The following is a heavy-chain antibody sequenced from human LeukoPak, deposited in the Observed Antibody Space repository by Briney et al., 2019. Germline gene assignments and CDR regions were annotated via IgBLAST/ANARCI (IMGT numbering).Heavy chain of an antibody. J-gene: IGHJ3*02. CDR1: GYTLTELS. Sequence: ASVKVSCKVSGYTLTELSMHWVRQAPGKGLEWMGGFDPEDGETIYAQKFQGRVTMTEDTSTDTAYMELSSLRSEDTAVYYCGTMRGKPGAVDIWGQGTMVTVSS. CDR3: GTMRGKPGAVDI. D-gene: IGHD3-22*01. V-gene: IGHV1-24*01. CDR2: FDPEDGET.